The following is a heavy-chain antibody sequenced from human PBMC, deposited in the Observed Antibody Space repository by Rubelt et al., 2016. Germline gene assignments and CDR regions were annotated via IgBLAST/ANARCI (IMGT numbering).Heavy chain of an antibody. Sequence: QVQLQQWGAGLLKPSETLSLTCAVYGGSFSGYYWSWIRQPPGKGLEWIGEINHSGSTNYNPSLKSRVTRSVDASKNQFSLKLSSVTAADTAVYYCARDSGSRIFDYWGQGTLVTVSP. J-gene: IGHJ4*02. CDR1: GGSFSGYY. V-gene: IGHV4-34*01. CDR2: INHSGST. CDR3: ARDSGSRIFDY. D-gene: IGHD2/OR15-2a*01.